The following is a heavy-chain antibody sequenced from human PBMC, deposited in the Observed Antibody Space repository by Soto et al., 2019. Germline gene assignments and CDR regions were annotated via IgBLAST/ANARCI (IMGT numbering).Heavy chain of an antibody. D-gene: IGHD3-3*01. Sequence: GGSLRLSCAASGFTFSNYWMHWVRQAPGKGLVWVSRINIDGSGTTYADSVKGRFTISRDNAKNTVFLEMKNLRAEDTATYYCARLYYDYVWGQGTTVTVSS. CDR3: ARLYYDYV. V-gene: IGHV3-74*03. J-gene: IGHJ6*02. CDR1: GFTFSNYW. CDR2: INIDGSGT.